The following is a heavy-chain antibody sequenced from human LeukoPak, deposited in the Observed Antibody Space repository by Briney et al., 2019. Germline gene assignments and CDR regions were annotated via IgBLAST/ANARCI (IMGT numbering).Heavy chain of an antibody. D-gene: IGHD3-10*01. CDR2: IKQDGSEK. CDR3: ARVAGRYGQDYFDY. Sequence: GGSLRLSCAASGFTFSSYWMSWVRQAPGKGLEWVANIKQDGSEKSSAASVKGRFTIHRDNAKNSLYLQMSSLRAEDTAVYYCARVAGRYGQDYFDYWGQGTLVTVSS. V-gene: IGHV3-7*01. J-gene: IGHJ4*02. CDR1: GFTFSSYW.